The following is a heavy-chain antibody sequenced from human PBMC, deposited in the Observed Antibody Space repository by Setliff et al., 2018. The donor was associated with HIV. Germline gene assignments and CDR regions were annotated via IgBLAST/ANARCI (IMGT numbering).Heavy chain of an antibody. Sequence: SVKVSCKASGGRFRTYAISWVRQAPGQGLEWMGGIIPMLGTANYARDFQGKVTITADKSTSTAYMELTSLKFEDTAVYYCARVGEMATIGYSYYYMDVWGKGTTVTVSS. D-gene: IGHD5-12*01. V-gene: IGHV1-69*10. CDR1: GGRFRTYA. J-gene: IGHJ6*03. CDR3: ARVGEMATIGYSYYYMDV. CDR2: IIPMLGTA.